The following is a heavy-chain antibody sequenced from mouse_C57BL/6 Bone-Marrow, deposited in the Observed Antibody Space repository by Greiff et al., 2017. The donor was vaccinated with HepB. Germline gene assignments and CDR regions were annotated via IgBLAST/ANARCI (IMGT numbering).Heavy chain of an antibody. CDR2: IWRGGST. V-gene: IGHV2-2*01. CDR3: TRNFWLLSYFDY. J-gene: IGHJ2*01. CDR1: GFSFTSYG. D-gene: IGHD2-3*01. Sequence: VQRVESGPGLVQPSQSLSITCTVSGFSFTSYGVHWVRQSPGKGLEWLGGIWRGGSTDYNAAFISRLSISKDNSKSQVFFKMNSLQADDTAIYYCTRNFWLLSYFDYWGQGTTLTVSS.